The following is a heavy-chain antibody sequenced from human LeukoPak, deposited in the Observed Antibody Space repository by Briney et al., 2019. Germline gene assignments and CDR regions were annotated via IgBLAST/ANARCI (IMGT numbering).Heavy chain of an antibody. CDR1: GYTFTSYG. CDR3: ARLVYSSSWYVSGWFDP. CDR2: ISAYNGNT. J-gene: IGHJ5*02. Sequence: ASVKVSCKASGYTFTSYGISWVRQAPGQGLEWMGWISAYNGNTNYAQKLQGRVTMTTDISTSTAYMELRSLRSDDTAVYYCARLVYSSSWYVSGWFDPWGQGTLVTVSS. D-gene: IGHD6-13*01. V-gene: IGHV1-18*01.